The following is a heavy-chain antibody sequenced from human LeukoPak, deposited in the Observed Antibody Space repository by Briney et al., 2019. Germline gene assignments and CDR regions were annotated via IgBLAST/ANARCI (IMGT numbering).Heavy chain of an antibody. Sequence: GGSLRLSCAASGFTFSSYAMSWVRQAPGKGLEWVSAISGSGGSTYYADSVKGRFTISRDNSKNTLYLQMNSLRAEDTAVYYCAKNRRPYYDTPGDAFDIWGQGTMVTVSS. J-gene: IGHJ3*02. CDR1: GFTFSSYA. V-gene: IGHV3-23*01. D-gene: IGHD3-22*01. CDR2: ISGSGGST. CDR3: AKNRRPYYDTPGDAFDI.